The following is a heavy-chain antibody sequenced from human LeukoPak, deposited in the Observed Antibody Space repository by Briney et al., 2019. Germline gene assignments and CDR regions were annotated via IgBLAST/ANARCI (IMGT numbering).Heavy chain of an antibody. CDR1: GFTFSNYG. CDR2: IWYGGSNK. V-gene: IGHV3-33*01. D-gene: IGHD3-16*01. J-gene: IGHJ4*02. Sequence: GGSLRLSCAASGFTFSNYGMHWVRQAPGKGLEWVAVIWYGGSNKYYGDSAKGRFTISRDNSKNTLYLQMNSLRAEDTAVYYCARDWARALDYWGQGTLVTVSS. CDR3: ARDWARALDY.